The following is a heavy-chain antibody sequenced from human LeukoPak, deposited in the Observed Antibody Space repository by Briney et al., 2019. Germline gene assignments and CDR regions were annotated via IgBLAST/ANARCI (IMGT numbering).Heavy chain of an antibody. Sequence: SETLSLTCAVYGGSFSGYYLSWIRQPPGKGLEWIGEINHSGSTNYNPSLESRVTISVDTSKSQFSLKLSSVTDADTAVYYCARESDTVTTLNAFDIWGQGTMVTVPS. CDR1: GGSFSGYY. V-gene: IGHV4-34*01. CDR3: ARESDTVTTLNAFDI. D-gene: IGHD4-17*01. CDR2: INHSGST. J-gene: IGHJ3*02.